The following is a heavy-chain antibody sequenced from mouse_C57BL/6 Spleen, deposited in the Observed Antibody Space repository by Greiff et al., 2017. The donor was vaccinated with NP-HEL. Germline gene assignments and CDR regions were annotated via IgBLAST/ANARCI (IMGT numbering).Heavy chain of an antibody. CDR2: IRSKSNNYAT. Sequence: GGGLVQPKGSLKLSCAASGFSFNTYAMNWVRQAPGKGLEWVARIRSKSNNYATYYADSVKERFTISRDDSESMLYLQMNNLKTEDTAMYYCVSEDYDYTWFAYWGQGTLVTVSA. D-gene: IGHD2-4*01. CDR3: VSEDYDYTWFAY. CDR1: GFSFNTYA. J-gene: IGHJ3*01. V-gene: IGHV10-1*01.